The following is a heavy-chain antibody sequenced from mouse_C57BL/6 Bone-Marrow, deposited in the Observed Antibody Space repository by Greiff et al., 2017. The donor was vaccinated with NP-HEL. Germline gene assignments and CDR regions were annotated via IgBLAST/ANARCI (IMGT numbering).Heavy chain of an antibody. CDR3: ARPRGGYAMDY. CDR2: IYPGSGST. Sequence: QVQLQQPGAELVKPGASVKLSCKASGYTFTSYWITWVKQRPGQGLEWIGDIYPGSGSTNYNEKFKSKATLTVDTSSSTAYMQLSSLTSEDSAVYYCARPRGGYAMDYWGQGTSVTVSS. CDR1: GYTFTSYW. J-gene: IGHJ4*01. V-gene: IGHV1-55*01.